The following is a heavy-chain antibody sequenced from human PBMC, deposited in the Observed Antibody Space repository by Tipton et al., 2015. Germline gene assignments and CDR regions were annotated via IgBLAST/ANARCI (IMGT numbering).Heavy chain of an antibody. D-gene: IGHD3-22*01. V-gene: IGHV4-39*07. CDR1: GGSISSTSYY. J-gene: IGHJ4*02. CDR3: AREVRVGNTGYYSDY. CDR2: IYYSGTT. Sequence: TLSLTCTVSGGSISSTSYYWGWIRQPPGKGLEWIGSIYYSGTTSYNPSLKSRVTISVDTSKNQISLKLSSVTAADTAVYYCAREVRVGNTGYYSDYWGQGTLVTVSS.